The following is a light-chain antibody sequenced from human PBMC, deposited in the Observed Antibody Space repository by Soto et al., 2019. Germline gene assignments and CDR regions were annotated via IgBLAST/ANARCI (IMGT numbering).Light chain of an antibody. CDR2: GAS. V-gene: IGKV3-20*01. CDR1: QSVSNNY. Sequence: EIVLTQSPGTLSLSPGERATLSCRASQSVSNNYLAWYQQKPGQAPRLLIYGASTRAPGIPARFSGSGSGTEFTLTISSLQPDDFATYYCQHYNSYSEAFGQGTKVDI. J-gene: IGKJ1*01. CDR3: QHYNSYSEA.